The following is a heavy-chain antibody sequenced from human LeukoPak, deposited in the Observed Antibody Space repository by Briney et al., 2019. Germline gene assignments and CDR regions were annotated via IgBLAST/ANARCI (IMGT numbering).Heavy chain of an antibody. V-gene: IGHV3-64*01. CDR1: GFTFSSYA. Sequence: GGSLRLSCAAPGFTFSSYAMHWVRQAPGKGLEYVSAISSNGGSTYYANSVKGRFTISRDNSKNTLYLQMGSLRAEDMAVYYCARVGGDYSVDYWGQGTLVTVSS. CDR3: ARVGGDYSVDY. D-gene: IGHD4-17*01. J-gene: IGHJ4*02. CDR2: ISSNGGST.